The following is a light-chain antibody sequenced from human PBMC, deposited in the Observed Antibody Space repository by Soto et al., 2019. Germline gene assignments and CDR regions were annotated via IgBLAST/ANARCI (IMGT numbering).Light chain of an antibody. CDR2: GAS. V-gene: IGKV1-39*01. Sequence: DIQMTQSPSALSASVGDRLTITCRASQSISSYLEWFQQKPGKAPKLLIYGASTLQSGVPSRFSGSGSGTDFTLTISSLQPEDFATYYCQHFKTFPITFGQGTRLEIK. J-gene: IGKJ5*01. CDR3: QHFKTFPIT. CDR1: QSISSY.